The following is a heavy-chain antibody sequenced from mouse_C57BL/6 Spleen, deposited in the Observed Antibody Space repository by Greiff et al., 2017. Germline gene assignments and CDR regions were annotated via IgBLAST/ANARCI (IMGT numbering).Heavy chain of an antibody. CDR2: INPSNGGT. CDR3: ARIGSISRLYDSGTHFDD. CDR1: GYTFTSYW. D-gene: IGHD3-2*01. V-gene: IGHV1-53*01. J-gene: IGHJ2*01. Sequence: QVQLQQPGTELVKPGASVKLSCKASGYTFTSYWMHWVKQRPGQGLEWIGNINPSNGGTNYNEKFKSKATLTVDKSSSTAYMQLSSLTSEDSAVYYCARIGSISRLYDSGTHFDDWGKGTTLTVSS.